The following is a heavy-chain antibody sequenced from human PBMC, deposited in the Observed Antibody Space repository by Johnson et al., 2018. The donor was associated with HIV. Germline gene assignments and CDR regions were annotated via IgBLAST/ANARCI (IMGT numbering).Heavy chain of an antibody. D-gene: IGHD3-22*01. J-gene: IGHJ3*02. CDR2: IKSKTDGGTT. CDR3: TICITMIVVVTTDAFDI. Sequence: MQLVESGGDLVKPGGSLRLSCAASGFTFSNAWMSWVRQAPGKGLEWVGRIKSKTDGGTTDYAAPVKGRFTISRDDSKNTLYLQMNSLKTEDTAVYYCTICITMIVVVTTDAFDIWGQGTMVTVSS. V-gene: IGHV3-15*01. CDR1: GFTFSNAW.